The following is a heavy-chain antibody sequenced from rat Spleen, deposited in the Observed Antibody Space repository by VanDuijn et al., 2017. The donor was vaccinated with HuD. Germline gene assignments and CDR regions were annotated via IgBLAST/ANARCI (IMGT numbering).Heavy chain of an antibody. CDR2: ISYEGRST. V-gene: IGHV5-22*01. Sequence: EVQLVESGGGSVQPGRSLKLSCAASGFTFSDYYMAWVRQAPKKGLEWVASISYEGRSTYYGDSVKGRFTISRDNVKGTLYLQVNSLRSEDTATYYCARPDSAIYVMDAWGQGASVTVSS. J-gene: IGHJ4*01. D-gene: IGHD4-3*01. CDR1: GFTFSDYY. CDR3: ARPDSAIYVMDA.